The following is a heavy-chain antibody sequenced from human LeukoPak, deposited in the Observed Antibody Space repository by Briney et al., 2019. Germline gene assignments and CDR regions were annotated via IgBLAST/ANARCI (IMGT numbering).Heavy chain of an antibody. CDR2: FDPEDGET. V-gene: IGHV1-24*01. D-gene: IGHD3-3*01. CDR3: ATGRAGGIWSGPEYGMDV. J-gene: IGHJ6*02. Sequence: AAVKQTCKVSGYTLTELSMHWVRQAPGKGLEWMGGFDPEDGETIYAQKFQGRVTMSEDTSTDTAYMELTSLRSEDTAVYYCATGRAGGIWSGPEYGMDVWGQGTTVTVSS. CDR1: GYTLTELS.